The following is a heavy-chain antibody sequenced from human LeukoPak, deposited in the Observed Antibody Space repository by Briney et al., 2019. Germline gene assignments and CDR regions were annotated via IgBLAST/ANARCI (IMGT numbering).Heavy chain of an antibody. CDR2: ISGSGSST. CDR3: AKGVAVASPYYFDY. CDR1: GFTFSSYA. V-gene: IGHV3-23*01. J-gene: IGHJ4*02. D-gene: IGHD6-19*01. Sequence: GGSLSLSCAASGFTFSSYAMSWVRQAPGKGLEWVSPISGSGSSTYYADSVKGRFTFSRDNSKNTLYLQMNSLRAEDTAVYYCAKGVAVASPYYFDYWGQGTLVTVSS.